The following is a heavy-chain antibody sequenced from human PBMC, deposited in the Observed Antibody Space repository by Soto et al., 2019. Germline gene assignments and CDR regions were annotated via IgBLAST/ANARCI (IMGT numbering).Heavy chain of an antibody. Sequence: SETLFLTCTVSGGSISSSSYYWGWIRQPPGKGLEWIGSIYYSGSTYYNPSLKSRVTISVDTSKNQFSLKLSSVTAADTAVYYCARRISSGWHIPGGPRYYYYGMDVWGQGTTVTVSS. CDR2: IYYSGST. CDR1: GGSISSSSYY. CDR3: ARRISSGWHIPGGPRYYYYGMDV. V-gene: IGHV4-39*01. J-gene: IGHJ6*02. D-gene: IGHD6-19*01.